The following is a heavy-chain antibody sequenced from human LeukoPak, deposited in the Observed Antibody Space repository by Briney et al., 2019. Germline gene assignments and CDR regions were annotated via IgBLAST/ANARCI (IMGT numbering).Heavy chain of an antibody. V-gene: IGHV4-31*11. D-gene: IGHD2-2*01. CDR2: IYYSGST. CDR3: ARQLGYCSSTSCYVDY. J-gene: IGHJ4*02. CDR1: GGSFSGYY. Sequence: PSETLSLTCAVYGGSFSGYYWSWIRQHPGKGLEWIGYIYYSGSTYYNPSLKSRVTISVDTSKNQFSLKLSSVTAADTAVYYCARQLGYCSSTSCYVDYWGQGTLVTVSS.